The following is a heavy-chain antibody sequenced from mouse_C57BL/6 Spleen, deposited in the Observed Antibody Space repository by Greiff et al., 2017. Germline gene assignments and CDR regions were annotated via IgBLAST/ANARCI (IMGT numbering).Heavy chain of an antibody. V-gene: IGHV1-22*01. CDR1: GYTFTDYN. CDR2: INPNNGGT. Sequence: DVHLVESGPELVKPGASVKMSCKASGYTFTDYNMHWVKQSHGKSLEWIGYINPNNGGTSYNQKFKGKATLTVNKSSSTAYMELRSLTSEDSAVYYCARYYGSSGFAYRGQGTLVTVSA. CDR3: ARYYGSSGFAY. J-gene: IGHJ3*01. D-gene: IGHD1-1*01.